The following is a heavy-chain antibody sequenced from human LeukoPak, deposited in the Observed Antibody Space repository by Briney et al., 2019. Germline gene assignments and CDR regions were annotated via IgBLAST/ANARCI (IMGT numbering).Heavy chain of an antibody. CDR1: GGSISSYY. V-gene: IGHV4-59*01. J-gene: IGHJ4*02. CDR2: IYYSGST. CDR3: ASSMIRGVIDFDY. Sequence: SETLSLTCTVSGGSISSYYWSWIRQPPGKGLEWIGNIYYSGSTNYNPSLKSRVTISVDTSKNQFSLKLSSVTAADTAVYYCASSMIRGVIDFDYWGQGTLVTVSS. D-gene: IGHD3-10*01.